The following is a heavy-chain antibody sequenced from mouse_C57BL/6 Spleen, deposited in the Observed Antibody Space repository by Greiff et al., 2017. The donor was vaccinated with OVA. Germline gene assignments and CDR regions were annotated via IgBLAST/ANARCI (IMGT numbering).Heavy chain of an antibody. CDR3: ARGYDYDGWYFDV. Sequence: EVQLQESGPGLVKPSQSLSLTCSVTGYSITSGYYWNWIRQFPGNKLEWMGYISYDGSNNYNPSLKNRISITRDTSKNQFFLKLNSVTTEDTATYYCARGYDYDGWYFDVWGTGTTVTVSS. CDR2: ISYDGSN. J-gene: IGHJ1*03. CDR1: GYSITSGYY. D-gene: IGHD2-4*01. V-gene: IGHV3-6*01.